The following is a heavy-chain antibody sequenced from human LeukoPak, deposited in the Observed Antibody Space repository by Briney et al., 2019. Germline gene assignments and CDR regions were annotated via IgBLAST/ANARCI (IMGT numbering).Heavy chain of an antibody. V-gene: IGHV3-23*01. CDR1: GFTCSTCD. J-gene: IGHJ4*02. D-gene: IGHD5-18*01. CDR2: ISARST. Sequence: GGSLRLSCAASGFTCSTCDMNWVRQAPGKGLEWVSGISARSTHYADSVKGRFTISRDNAKNSLYLQMNSLRAEDTAVYYCARDAGYGYWVVDYWGQGTLVTVSS. CDR3: ARDAGYGYWVVDY.